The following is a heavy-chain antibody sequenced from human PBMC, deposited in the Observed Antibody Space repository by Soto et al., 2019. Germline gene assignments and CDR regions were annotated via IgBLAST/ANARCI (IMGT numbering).Heavy chain of an antibody. CDR3: ARSWSGSTSGRVDV. J-gene: IGHJ6*02. CDR1: GFNFDDHV. V-gene: IGHV3-9*01. Sequence: EVQLVESGGALVQPGRSLRLSCVASGFNFDDHVMHWVRQVPGKGLEWVGHISWNGYSIGYGGSVRGRFISSRDNAKNTLYLQMNSLRPEDTALYYCARSWSGSTSGRVDVWGQGTTVTVSS. D-gene: IGHD3-3*01. CDR2: ISWNGYSI.